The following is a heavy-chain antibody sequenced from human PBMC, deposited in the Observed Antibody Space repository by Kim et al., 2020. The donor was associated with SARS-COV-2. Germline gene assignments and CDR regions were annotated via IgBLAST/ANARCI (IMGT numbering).Heavy chain of an antibody. CDR1: GYTFTRYA. Sequence: ASVKVSCKTSGYTFTRYAMNWVRQAPGQGLEWMGWIKTNTGNPTYAQGFTGRFVFSVDTSVSTAYLQISSLKAEDSAVYYCASLDYYDSSGYKLDEDYYYGMDVWGQGTTVTVSS. CDR3: ASLDYYDSSGYKLDEDYYYGMDV. J-gene: IGHJ6*02. CDR2: IKTNTGNP. V-gene: IGHV7-4-1*02. D-gene: IGHD3-22*01.